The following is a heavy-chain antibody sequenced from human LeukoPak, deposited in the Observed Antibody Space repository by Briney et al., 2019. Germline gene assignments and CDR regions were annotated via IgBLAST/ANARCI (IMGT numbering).Heavy chain of an antibody. CDR2: ISGSGGST. J-gene: IGHJ4*02. V-gene: IGHV3-23*01. Sequence: GGSLRLSCAASGFTVSNNYMSWVRQAPGKGLEWVSAISGSGGSTYYADSVKGRFTISRDNSKNTLYLQMNSLRAEDAAVYYCAKDWWEPYYFDYWGQGTLVTVSS. D-gene: IGHD1-26*01. CDR1: GFTVSNNY. CDR3: AKDWWEPYYFDY.